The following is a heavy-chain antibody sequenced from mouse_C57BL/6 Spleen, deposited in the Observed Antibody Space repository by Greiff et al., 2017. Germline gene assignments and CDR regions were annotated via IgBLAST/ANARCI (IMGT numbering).Heavy chain of an antibody. CDR2: ISSGGSYT. D-gene: IGHD1-1*01. Sequence: ESGGDLVKPGGSLKLSCAASGFTFSSYGMSWVRQTPDKRLEWVATISSGGSYTYYPDSVKGRFTISRDNAKNTLYLQMSSLKSEDTAMYYCARRDYGAGFAYWGQGTLVTVSA. CDR3: ARRDYGAGFAY. J-gene: IGHJ3*01. V-gene: IGHV5-6*02. CDR1: GFTFSSYG.